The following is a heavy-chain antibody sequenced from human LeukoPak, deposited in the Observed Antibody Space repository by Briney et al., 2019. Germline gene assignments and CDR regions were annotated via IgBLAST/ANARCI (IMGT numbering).Heavy chain of an antibody. CDR1: GYTFTSYG. Sequence: GASVKVSCKASGYTFTSYGISWVRQAPGQGLEWMGWISAYNGNTNYAQKLQGRVTMTTDTSTSTAYMEPRSLRSDDTAVYYCARSHSYSTAGWEVLDWLDPWGHGTLVSVSS. J-gene: IGHJ5*02. CDR2: ISAYNGNT. CDR3: ARSHSYSTAGWEVLDWLDP. V-gene: IGHV1-18*01. D-gene: IGHD1-26*01.